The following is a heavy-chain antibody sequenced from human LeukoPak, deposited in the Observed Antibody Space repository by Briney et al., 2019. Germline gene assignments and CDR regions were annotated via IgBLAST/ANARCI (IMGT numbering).Heavy chain of an antibody. D-gene: IGHD3-3*02. CDR1: GFIVSSTY. CDR2: IYTGGIT. Sequence: GGSLRLSCAASGFIVSSTYMSWVRQAPGKGLEWVSVIYTGGITYYADSVKGRFTISRDDSKNTVYLEMNSLRAEDTAVYYCARFALRNYFDYWGQGTLVTVS. CDR3: ARFALRNYFDY. V-gene: IGHV3-66*02. J-gene: IGHJ4*02.